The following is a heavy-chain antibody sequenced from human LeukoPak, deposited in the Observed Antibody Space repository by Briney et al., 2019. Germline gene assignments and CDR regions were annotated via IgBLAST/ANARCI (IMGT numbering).Heavy chain of an antibody. Sequence: GGSLRLSCAASGFTFSTYWMSWVRHAPGKGLEWVANIKEDGGEKYYVDSVKGRFTISRDNAKNSLYLQMNSLRVEDTAVYYCARDPGVPAAAGTGLLYYFDYWGQGTLVTVSS. CDR1: GFTFSTYW. D-gene: IGHD6-13*01. CDR3: ARDPGVPAAAGTGLLYYFDY. J-gene: IGHJ4*02. CDR2: IKEDGGEK. V-gene: IGHV3-7*01.